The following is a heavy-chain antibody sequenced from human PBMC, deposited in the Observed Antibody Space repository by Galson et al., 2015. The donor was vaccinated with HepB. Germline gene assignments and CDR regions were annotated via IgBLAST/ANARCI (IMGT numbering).Heavy chain of an antibody. CDR2: ITPLFGTA. D-gene: IGHD2-15*01. V-gene: IGHV1-69*13. CDR3: ARATLVVVVAATWFDP. CDR1: GGTFSRYT. J-gene: IGHJ5*02. Sequence: SVKVSCKASGGTFSRYTISWVRQAPGQGLEWMGGITPLFGTAKYAQKFQGRVTITADESTSTAYMELSSLRSEDTAVYYCARATLVVVVAATWFDPWGQGTLVTVSS.